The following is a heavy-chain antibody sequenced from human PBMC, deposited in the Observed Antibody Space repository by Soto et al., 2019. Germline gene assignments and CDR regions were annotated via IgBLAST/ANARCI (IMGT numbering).Heavy chain of an antibody. Sequence: GGSLRLSCAASGFTFSSYAMSWVRQAPGKGLEWVSAISGSGGSTYYADSVKGRFTISRDNSKNTLYLQMNSLRAEDTAVYYCARSQRFGDWARPFYYYGMDVWGQGTTVTVSS. V-gene: IGHV3-23*01. CDR3: ARSQRFGDWARPFYYYGMDV. J-gene: IGHJ6*02. CDR1: GFTFSSYA. D-gene: IGHD3-10*01. CDR2: ISGSGGST.